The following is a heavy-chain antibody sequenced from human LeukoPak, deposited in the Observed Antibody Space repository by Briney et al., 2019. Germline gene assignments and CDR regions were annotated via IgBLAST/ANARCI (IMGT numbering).Heavy chain of an antibody. V-gene: IGHV5-51*01. CDR1: GYSFTSYW. CDR3: ARLVERLGVPARD. D-gene: IGHD2-2*01. Sequence: GESLKISCKGSGYSFTSYWIRWVRQMPGKSLEWMGIIYPGDSETRYSPSFQGQVTISADKSISTAYLQWSSMKASDTALYYCARLVERLGVPARDWGQGTLVTVSS. J-gene: IGHJ4*02. CDR2: IYPGDSET.